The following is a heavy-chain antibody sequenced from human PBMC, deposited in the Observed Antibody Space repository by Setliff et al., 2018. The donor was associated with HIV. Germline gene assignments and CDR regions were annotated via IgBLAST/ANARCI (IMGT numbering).Heavy chain of an antibody. CDR1: GGSISSGGFY. CDR3: AKTIGRYFDIFDN. CDR2: IYNSAST. Sequence: SETLSLTCTVTGGSISSGGFYWTWIRQPPGKGLEWIGYIYNSASTSYNPSLKSRVTISVDTSKNQFSLKLSSVTAADTAVYYCAKTIGRYFDIFDNWGQGTLVTVSS. D-gene: IGHD3-9*01. J-gene: IGHJ4*02. V-gene: IGHV4-61*08.